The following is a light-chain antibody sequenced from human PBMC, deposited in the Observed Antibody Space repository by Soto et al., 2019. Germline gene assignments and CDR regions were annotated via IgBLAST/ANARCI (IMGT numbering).Light chain of an antibody. Sequence: EIVMTQSPSTLSVSPGERATLSCRASQSVSSNLAWYQQEPGQAPRPVIYGASTRATGITARFSGSGSGTEFTLTISSLQSEDFAVYYCQQYNNWQPWTFGQGTKVEIK. CDR3: QQYNNWQPWT. CDR1: QSVSSN. CDR2: GAS. V-gene: IGKV3-15*01. J-gene: IGKJ1*01.